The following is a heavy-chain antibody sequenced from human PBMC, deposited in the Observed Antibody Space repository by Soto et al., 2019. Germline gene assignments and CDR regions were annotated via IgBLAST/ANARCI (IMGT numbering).Heavy chain of an antibody. V-gene: IGHV3-11*06. CDR3: AKDYRGYDILTGYYLYNWFDP. J-gene: IGHJ5*02. D-gene: IGHD3-9*01. CDR1: GFTFSDYY. CDR2: ISSSSSYT. Sequence: GGSLRLSCAASGFTFSDYYMSWIRQAPGKGLEWVSYISSSSSYTNYADSVKGRFTISRDNAKNSLFLQMNSLKDEDTAVYYCAKDYRGYDILTGYYLYNWFDPWGQGTLVTVSS.